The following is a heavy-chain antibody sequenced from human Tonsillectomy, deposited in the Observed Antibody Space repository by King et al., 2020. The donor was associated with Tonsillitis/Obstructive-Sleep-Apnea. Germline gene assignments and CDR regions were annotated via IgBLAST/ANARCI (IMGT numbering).Heavy chain of an antibody. V-gene: IGHV3-33*01. CDR1: GFTFSTYD. CDR3: AILTGDFDY. D-gene: IGHD7-27*01. CDR2: ICYDGSNK. Sequence: VQLVESGGGVVQPGRSLRLSCAASGFTFSTYDMHWVRQAPGKGLEWVAVICYDGSNKYYADSVKGRFTISRDNSKNTLYLQMNSLRAEDTAVYYCAILTGDFDYWGQGTLVTVSS. J-gene: IGHJ4*02.